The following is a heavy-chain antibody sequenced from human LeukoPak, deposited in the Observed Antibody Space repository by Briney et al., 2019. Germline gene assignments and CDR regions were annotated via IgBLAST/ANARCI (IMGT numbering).Heavy chain of an antibody. CDR3: ARVGGLQLWRFDY. CDR2: INPNSGGT. D-gene: IGHD5-18*01. J-gene: IGHJ4*02. Sequence: ASVKVSCKASGYTFTGYYIHWVRQAPGQGLEWMGWINPNSGGTNYQGRVTMTRDTSISTAYMELSRLRSDDTAVYYCARVGGLQLWRFDYWGQGTLVTVSS. CDR1: GYTFTGYY. V-gene: IGHV1-2*02.